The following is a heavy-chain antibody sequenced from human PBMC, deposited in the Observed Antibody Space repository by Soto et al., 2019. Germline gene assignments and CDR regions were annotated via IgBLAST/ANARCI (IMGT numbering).Heavy chain of an antibody. CDR3: ARDGEVYNSSWYVPNYGMDV. J-gene: IGHJ6*02. D-gene: IGHD6-13*01. CDR2: INPSGGST. CDR1: GYTFTSYY. V-gene: IGHV1-46*01. Sequence: QVQLVQSGAEVKKPGASVKVSCKASGYTFTSYYMHWVRQAPGQGLEWMGIINPSGGSTSYAQKFQGRVTITRDTSTSTVYMELSSLRSEDTAVYYCARDGEVYNSSWYVPNYGMDVWGQGTTVTVS.